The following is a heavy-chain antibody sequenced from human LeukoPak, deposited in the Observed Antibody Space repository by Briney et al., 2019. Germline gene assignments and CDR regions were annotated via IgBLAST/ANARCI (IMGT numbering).Heavy chain of an antibody. J-gene: IGHJ4*02. Sequence: PGGSLRLSCAASVFAFSDDSIIWVRQAPGRGLEWVSYISSSDNTIHYADSVKGRFTISRDNAKNSLYLEMNSLRDEDTAVYYCARVHRGYSYGRLDYWGQGTLVTVSS. V-gene: IGHV3-48*02. CDR2: ISSSDNTI. CDR3: ARVHRGYSYGRLDY. CDR1: VFAFSDDS. D-gene: IGHD5-18*01.